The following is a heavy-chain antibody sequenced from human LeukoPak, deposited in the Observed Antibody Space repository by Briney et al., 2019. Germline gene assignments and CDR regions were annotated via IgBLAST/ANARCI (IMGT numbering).Heavy chain of an antibody. CDR2: ISGSGGST. CDR3: AKDLVGAKRPFDY. D-gene: IGHD1-26*01. CDR1: EFTFSSYA. V-gene: IGHV3-23*01. Sequence: GGSLRLSCAASEFTFSSYAMNWVRQAPGKGLEWVSSISGSGGSTYSTDSVKGRFTISRDNSNNTLYLQMSSLRADDTAVYYCAKDLVGAKRPFDYWGQGTLVTVSS. J-gene: IGHJ4*02.